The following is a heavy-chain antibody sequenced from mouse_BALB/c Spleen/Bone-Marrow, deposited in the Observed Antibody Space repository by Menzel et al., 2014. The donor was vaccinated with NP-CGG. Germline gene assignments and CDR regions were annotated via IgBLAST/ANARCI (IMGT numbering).Heavy chain of an antibody. CDR1: GYSFTGYF. CDR3: ARIYDYDRGAWFAY. V-gene: IGHV1-20*02. CDR2: INPYNGDT. J-gene: IGHJ3*01. D-gene: IGHD2-4*01. Sequence: VQLQQSGPELVKPGASVKISCKASGYSFTGYFMNWVMQSHGKSLEWIGRINPYNGDTFYNQKFKDKATLTIGKSSSTAHMELRSLASEDSAVYYCARIYDYDRGAWFAYWGQGTLVTVSA.